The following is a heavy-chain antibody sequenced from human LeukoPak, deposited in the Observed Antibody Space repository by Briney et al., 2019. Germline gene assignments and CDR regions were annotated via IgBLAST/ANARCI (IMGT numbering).Heavy chain of an antibody. V-gene: IGHV3-74*01. CDR1: GFTFSHSW. CDR2: IQTAGSTT. J-gene: IGHJ4*02. CDR3: ARWKPGGHDL. Sequence: SGGSLRLSCTASGFTFSHSWMHWVRQVPGKGLEWVSRIQTAGSTTNYADSVKGRFTISRDNANNILYLQMDSLRAEDTAVYYCARWKPGGHDLWGQGTQVTVSS. D-gene: IGHD5-12*01.